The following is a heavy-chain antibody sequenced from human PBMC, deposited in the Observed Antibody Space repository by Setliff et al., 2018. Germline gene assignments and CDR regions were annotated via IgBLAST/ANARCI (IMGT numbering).Heavy chain of an antibody. CDR1: GFTFNNYY. D-gene: IGHD3-10*01. J-gene: IGHJ4*02. Sequence: PGGSLRLSCATSGFTFNNYYMSWVRQAPGKGLEWVSHISSSSSTIYYADSVKGRFTISRDNAENSVYLQMNSLRAEDTAVYYCARDRKVYYYGSGLDYWGQGALVTVSS. CDR3: ARDRKVYYYGSGLDY. V-gene: IGHV3-11*01. CDR2: ISSSSSTI.